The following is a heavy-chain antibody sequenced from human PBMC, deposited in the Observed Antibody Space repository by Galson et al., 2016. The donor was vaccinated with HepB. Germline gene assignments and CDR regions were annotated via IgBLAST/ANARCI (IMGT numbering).Heavy chain of an antibody. V-gene: IGHV3-33*01. Sequence: SLRLSCAASGFTFSSYGMHWVRQAPGKGLEWVAVIWYDGSNKYYADSVKGRFTIYRDNSKNTLYLQMNSLRAEDTAVYYCARGLVDSFTLYYFDYWGQGTLVTVSS. D-gene: IGHD2-15*01. J-gene: IGHJ4*02. CDR3: ARGLVDSFTLYYFDY. CDR2: IWYDGSNK. CDR1: GFTFSSYG.